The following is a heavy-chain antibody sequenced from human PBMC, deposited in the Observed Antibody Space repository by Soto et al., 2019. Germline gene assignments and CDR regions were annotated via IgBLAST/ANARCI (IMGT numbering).Heavy chain of an antibody. Sequence: QLQLQESGPGRVRPSQTLSLTCSVSGGSITSGGYYWGWIRQLPGKGLEWVAYVYSTRRTYYNPSLESRLSISLDTSRNQFSLILGSVTVAGTAIYYGVRDNNGFNKAFDIGGQGAMVTVSS. CDR3: VRDNNGFNKAFDI. D-gene: IGHD5-12*01. J-gene: IGHJ3*02. V-gene: IGHV4-31*03. CDR2: VYSTRRT. CDR1: GGSITSGGYY.